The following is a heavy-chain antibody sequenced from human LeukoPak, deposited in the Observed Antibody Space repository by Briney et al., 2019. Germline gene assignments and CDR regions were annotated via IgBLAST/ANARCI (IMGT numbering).Heavy chain of an antibody. CDR1: GYSFTRYG. CDR3: ARDVYPRDDIVVVPAAMIVGRCF. Sequence: GASVKVSCKASGYSFTRYGISWVRQAPGQGLEWMGWISAYNGNTNYAQKLQGRVTMTTDTSTSTAYMELRSLRSDDTAVYYCARDVYPRDDIVVVPAAMIVGRCFWGQGTLVTVSS. D-gene: IGHD2-2*01. CDR2: ISAYNGNT. J-gene: IGHJ4*02. V-gene: IGHV1-18*01.